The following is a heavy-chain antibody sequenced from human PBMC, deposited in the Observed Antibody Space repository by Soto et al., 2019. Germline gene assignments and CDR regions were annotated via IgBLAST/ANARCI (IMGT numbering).Heavy chain of an antibody. V-gene: IGHV4-59*01. CDR3: ARSVAVPGAHIDY. Sequence: SETLSLTCSVSGGSISGSYWSWIRQSPGKGLEWLGYGYYTGSTNYSPSLRSRVSISVDTSKNEFSLRLSSVTAADTAVYFCARSVAVPGAHIDYWGQGTQVKVSS. D-gene: IGHD6-19*01. CDR2: GYYTGST. J-gene: IGHJ4*02. CDR1: GGSISGSY.